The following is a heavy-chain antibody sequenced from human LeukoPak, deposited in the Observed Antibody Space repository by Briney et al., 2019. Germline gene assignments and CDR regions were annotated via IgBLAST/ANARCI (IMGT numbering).Heavy chain of an antibody. D-gene: IGHD5-18*01. CDR2: INHSGST. CDR1: GGSFSGYY. V-gene: IGHV4-34*01. CDR3: ARGWWYRYGYDPKYYFDY. Sequence: PSETLSLTCAVYGGSFSGYYWSWIRQPPGKGLEWIGEINHSGSTNYNPSLKSRVTISVDTSKNQFSLKLSSVTAADTAVYYCARGWWYRYGYDPKYYFDYWGQGTLVTVSS. J-gene: IGHJ4*02.